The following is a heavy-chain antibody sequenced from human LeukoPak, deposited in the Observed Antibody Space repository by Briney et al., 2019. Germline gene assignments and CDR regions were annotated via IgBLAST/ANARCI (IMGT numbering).Heavy chain of an antibody. D-gene: IGHD4-17*01. V-gene: IGHV4-31*11. Sequence: SETLSLTCAVSGGSISSGGYSWSWIRQPPGKGLEWIGYIYYSGSTYYNPSLKSRVTISVDTSKNQFSLKLSSVTAADTAVYYCAREGLAPTANRWFDPWGQGTLVTVSS. J-gene: IGHJ5*02. CDR1: GGSISSGGYS. CDR3: AREGLAPTANRWFDP. CDR2: IYYSGST.